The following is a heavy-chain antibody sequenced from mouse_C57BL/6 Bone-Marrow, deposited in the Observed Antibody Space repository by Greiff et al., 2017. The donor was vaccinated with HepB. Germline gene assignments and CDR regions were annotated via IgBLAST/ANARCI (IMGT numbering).Heavy chain of an antibody. CDR3: ASYRSSLNYAMDY. Sequence: VQLQQPGAELVKPGASVKLSCKASGYTFTSYWMHWVKQRPGQGLEWIGMIHPNSGSTNYNEKFKSKATLTVGKSSSTAYMQLSSLTSEDSAVYYCASYRSSLNYAMDYWGQGTSVTVSS. CDR2: IHPNSGST. D-gene: IGHD1-1*01. J-gene: IGHJ4*01. CDR1: GYTFTSYW. V-gene: IGHV1-64*01.